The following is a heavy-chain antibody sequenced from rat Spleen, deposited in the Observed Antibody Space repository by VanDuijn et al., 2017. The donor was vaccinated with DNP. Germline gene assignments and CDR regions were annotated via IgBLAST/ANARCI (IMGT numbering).Heavy chain of an antibody. D-gene: IGHD1-11*01. CDR1: GFTFIDYW. V-gene: IGHV5S10*01. CDR2: IIYDGSRT. Sequence: EVKLVESGGGLVQPGRSLKLSCAASGFTFIDYWMGWVRQAPKEGLEWVAIIIYDGSRTYYRDSVKGRFTISRDNAKSTLYLQMDKLGSEDTAIYYCAKGPNYGVYSDYFDYWGQGVMVTVSS. CDR3: AKGPNYGVYSDYFDY. J-gene: IGHJ2*01.